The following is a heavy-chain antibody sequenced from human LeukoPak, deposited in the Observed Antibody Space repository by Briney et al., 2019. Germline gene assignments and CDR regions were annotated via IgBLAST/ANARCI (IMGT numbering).Heavy chain of an antibody. J-gene: IGHJ4*02. Sequence: GGSLRLSCAASGFTFSSYWMNWARQAPGRGLEWVASINHNGNVNYYVDSVKGRFTISRDNAKNSLYLQMSNLRAEDTAVYYCAKARVGRYSYGSFDYWGQGTLVTVSS. CDR1: GFTFSSYW. V-gene: IGHV3-7*03. CDR3: AKARVGRYSYGSFDY. D-gene: IGHD5-18*01. CDR2: INHNGNVN.